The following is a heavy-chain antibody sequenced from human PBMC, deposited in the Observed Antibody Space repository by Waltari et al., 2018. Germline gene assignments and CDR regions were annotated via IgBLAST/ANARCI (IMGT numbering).Heavy chain of an antibody. CDR3: AKREGYYYDRSGYYYEF. J-gene: IGHJ4*02. CDR2: VDPTDSHT. D-gene: IGHD3-22*01. CDR1: GYSFSTSW. Sequence: EVQLVQSGAEVKKPGESLRISCKGSGYSFSTSWNTWVPQIPGKGLEWMGNVDPTDSHTNYSPSVQGNGTISADKSINTAYLQWSSLKASDTAIYYCAKREGYYYDRSGYYYEFWGQGTLVTVSS. V-gene: IGHV5-10-1*01.